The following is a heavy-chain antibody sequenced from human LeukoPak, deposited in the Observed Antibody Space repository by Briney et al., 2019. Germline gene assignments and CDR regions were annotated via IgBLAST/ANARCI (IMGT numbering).Heavy chain of an antibody. D-gene: IGHD3-9*01. CDR3: ARNRDILNLDY. CDR1: GGSIGSYY. Sequence: SETLSLTCTVSGGSIGSYYWSWIRQHPGKGLEWIGYIYYSGSTYYNPSLKSRVTMSVDTSKNQFSLKLSSVTAADAVVYYCARNRDILNLDYWGQGTLVTVSS. V-gene: IGHV4-31*03. J-gene: IGHJ4*02. CDR2: IYYSGST.